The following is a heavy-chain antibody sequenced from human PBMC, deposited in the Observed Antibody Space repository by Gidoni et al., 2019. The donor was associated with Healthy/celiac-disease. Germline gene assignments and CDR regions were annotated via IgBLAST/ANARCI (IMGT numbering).Heavy chain of an antibody. CDR2: MNPNSGNT. V-gene: IGHV1-8*01. J-gene: IGHJ6*03. D-gene: IGHD3-3*01. Sequence: VPLVQSGAEVKKPGASVKVSCKSSGYTFTRSDINWVRQATGQGLEWMGWMNPNSGNTGYAQKFQGRDTMTRNTSISTAYMELSSLRSEDTAVYYCARGCLEWLTHYYYYMDVWGKGTTVTVSS. CDR1: GYTFTRSD. CDR3: ARGCLEWLTHYYYYMDV.